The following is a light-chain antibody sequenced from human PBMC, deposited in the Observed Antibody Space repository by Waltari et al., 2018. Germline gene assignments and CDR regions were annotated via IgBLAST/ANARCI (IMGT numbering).Light chain of an antibody. J-gene: IGLJ1*01. CDR3: ATWDDSLDGPL. CDR2: DNK. Sequence: GQRVAISCSGSSSNIGSYTVKWYQQLPGTAPKLLIYDNKQRPAGAPDRFSGAKAGTSASLAISGRQSDDEADYYCATWDDSLDGPLFGTGTKVTVL. V-gene: IGLV1-44*01. CDR1: SSNIGSYT.